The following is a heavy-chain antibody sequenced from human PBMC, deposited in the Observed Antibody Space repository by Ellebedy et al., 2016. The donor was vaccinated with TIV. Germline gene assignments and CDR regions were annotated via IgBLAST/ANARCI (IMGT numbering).Heavy chain of an antibody. V-gene: IGHV3-30-3*01. D-gene: IGHD6-13*01. J-gene: IGHJ4*02. CDR3: AVSRWAAAGLYYFDF. CDR1: GFTFSYYA. Sequence: GESLKISCAASGFTFSYYALHWVRQAPGKGLEWVAVISDDGTSEHYGDSVKGRFTISRDNSKNTLYMQMNRLRVEDTAVYYCAVSRWAAAGLYYFDFWGQGTLVTVSS. CDR2: ISDDGTSE.